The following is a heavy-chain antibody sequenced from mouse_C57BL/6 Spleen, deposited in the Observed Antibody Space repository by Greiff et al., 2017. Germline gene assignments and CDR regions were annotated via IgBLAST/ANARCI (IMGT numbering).Heavy chain of an antibody. V-gene: IGHV1-61*01. D-gene: IGHD1-1*01. CDR3: ARGVLRNDAMDY. CDR1: GYTFTSYW. Sequence: VQLQQPGAELVRPGSSVKLSCKASGYTFTSYWMDWVKQRPGQGLEWIGNIYPSDSETHYNQKFKDKATLTVDKSSSTAYMQLSSLTSEDSAVYYCARGVLRNDAMDYWGQGTSVTVSS. J-gene: IGHJ4*01. CDR2: IYPSDSET.